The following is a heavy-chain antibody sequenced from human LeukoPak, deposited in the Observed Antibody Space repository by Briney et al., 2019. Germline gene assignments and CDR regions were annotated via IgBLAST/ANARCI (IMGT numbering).Heavy chain of an antibody. D-gene: IGHD3-22*01. Sequence: GGSLRLSCAASGFTFSSYWMHWVRHAPGKGLVWVSRIKSDGSSTSYADSVKGRFTISRDNAKNTLYLQMNSLRAEDTAVYYCAKGYYDSSGYYPNVASDYWGQGTLVTVSS. V-gene: IGHV3-74*01. CDR1: GFTFSSYW. CDR2: IKSDGSST. CDR3: AKGYYDSSGYYPNVASDY. J-gene: IGHJ4*02.